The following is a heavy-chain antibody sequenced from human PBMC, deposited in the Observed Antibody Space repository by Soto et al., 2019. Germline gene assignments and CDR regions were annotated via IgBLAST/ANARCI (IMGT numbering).Heavy chain of an antibody. V-gene: IGHV4-30-4*01. CDR2: IYYSGST. CDR3: ARGRVVVVPAGWFDP. Sequence: QVQLQESGPGLVKPSQTLSLTCTVSGGSISSGDYYWSWIRQPPGKGLEWIGYIYYSGSTYYNPSFKSRVTISVDTSKNQFSLKLSSVTAADTAVYYCARGRVVVVPAGWFDPWGQGTLVTVSS. CDR1: GGSISSGDYY. J-gene: IGHJ5*02. D-gene: IGHD2-2*01.